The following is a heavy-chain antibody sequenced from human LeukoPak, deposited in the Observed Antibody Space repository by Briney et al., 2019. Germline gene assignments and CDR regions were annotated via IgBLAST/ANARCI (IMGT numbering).Heavy chain of an antibody. V-gene: IGHV4-30-4*07. CDR3: ARGDSGYEPLDY. CDR2: IYYSGST. CDR1: GVSISSGGYS. J-gene: IGHJ4*02. D-gene: IGHD5-12*01. Sequence: PSQTLSLNCAVSGVSISSGGYSWSWMRQPPGKGLEWIGYIYYSGSTYYNPSLKSRVTISVDTSKNQFSLKLSSVTAADTAVYYCARGDSGYEPLDYWGQGTLVTVSS.